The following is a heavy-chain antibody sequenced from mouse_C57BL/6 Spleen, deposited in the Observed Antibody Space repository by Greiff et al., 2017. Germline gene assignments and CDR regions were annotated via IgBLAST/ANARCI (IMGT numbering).Heavy chain of an antibody. Sequence: VQLQQSGPGLVKPSQSLSLTCSVTGYSITSGYYWNWIRQFPGNKLEWMGYISYDGSNNYNPSLKNRISITRDTSKNQFFLKLNSVTTEDTATYYCARDHTTVVATNYFDYWGQGTTLTVSS. D-gene: IGHD1-1*01. CDR2: ISYDGSN. CDR3: ARDHTTVVATNYFDY. CDR1: GYSITSGYY. V-gene: IGHV3-6*01. J-gene: IGHJ2*01.